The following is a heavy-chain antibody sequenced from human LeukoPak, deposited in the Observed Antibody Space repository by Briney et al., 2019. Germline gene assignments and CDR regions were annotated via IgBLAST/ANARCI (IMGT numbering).Heavy chain of an antibody. V-gene: IGHV4-34*01. CDR3: ARYQLGGSGSFDAFDI. CDR2: INHSGST. D-gene: IGHD3-10*01. CDR1: GGSISSYY. Sequence: SETLSLTCTVSGGSISSYYWSWIRQPAGKGLEWIGEINHSGSTNYNPSLKSRVTISVDTSKNQFSLKLSSVTAADTAVYYCARYQLGGSGSFDAFDIWGQGTMVTVSS. J-gene: IGHJ3*02.